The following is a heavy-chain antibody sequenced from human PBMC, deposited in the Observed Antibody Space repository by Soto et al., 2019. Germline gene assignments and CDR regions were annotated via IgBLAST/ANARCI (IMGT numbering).Heavy chain of an antibody. CDR3: AKDGRANWYFDL. CDR1: GFTFSSYG. J-gene: IGHJ2*01. Sequence: QVQLVESGGGVVQPGRSLRLSCAASGFTFSSYGMHWVRQAPGKGLEWVAVISYDGSNKYYADSVKGRFTISRDNSKNTLYLQMNSLRAEDTAVYYCAKDGRANWYFDLWGRGTLVTVSS. V-gene: IGHV3-30*18. CDR2: ISYDGSNK.